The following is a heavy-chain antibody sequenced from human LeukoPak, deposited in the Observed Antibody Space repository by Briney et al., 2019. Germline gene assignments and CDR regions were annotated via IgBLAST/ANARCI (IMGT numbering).Heavy chain of an antibody. CDR1: GFTFSDYY. V-gene: IGHV3-11*01. CDR3: YSGYERQGSYYYYGLDV. Sequence: KTGGSLRLSCAASGFTFSDYYMSWIRQAPGKGLEWVSYVSSSGSTIYYADSVKGRFTISRDNAKNSLYLQMNSLRAEDTAVYYCYSGYERQGSYYYYGLDVWGQGTTVTVSS. D-gene: IGHD5-12*01. J-gene: IGHJ6*02. CDR2: VSSSGSTI.